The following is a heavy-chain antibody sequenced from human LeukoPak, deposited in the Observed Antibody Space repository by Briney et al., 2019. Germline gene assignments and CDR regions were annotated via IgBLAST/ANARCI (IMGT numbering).Heavy chain of an antibody. D-gene: IGHD4-17*01. CDR1: GFTFYNYA. CDR3: AKLKGIATMTD. V-gene: IGHV3-23*01. Sequence: GGSLRLSRAASGFTFYNYAMTWVRQAPGKGLEWVSTISGSGGATYYADSVKGRITISRDNSKNTLFLHTNSLRVEDTALYYCAKLKGIATMTDWGQGALVTVSS. J-gene: IGHJ4*02. CDR2: ISGSGGAT.